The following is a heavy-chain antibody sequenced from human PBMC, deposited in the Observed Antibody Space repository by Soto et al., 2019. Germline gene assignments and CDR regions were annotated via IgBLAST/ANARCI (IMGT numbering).Heavy chain of an antibody. CDR1: GFTFSSYG. CDR3: AKWAGGFDY. CDR2: ISYDGSYK. V-gene: IGHV3-30*18. J-gene: IGHJ4*02. Sequence: QVQLVESGGGVVQPGRSLRLSCASSGFTFSSYGRHWVRQAPGKGLEWVAVISYDGSYKYYADSVKGRFTISRDNSKNTLYLQMNSLRAEDTALYYCAKWAGGFDYWGQGTLVTVSS.